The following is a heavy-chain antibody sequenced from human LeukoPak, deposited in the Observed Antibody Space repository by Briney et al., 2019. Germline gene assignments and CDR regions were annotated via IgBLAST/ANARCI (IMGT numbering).Heavy chain of an antibody. Sequence: SETLSLTCTVSGGSISSYYWSWIREPPGKGLEWIGYIYYSGSTNYNPSLKSRVTISVDTSKNQFSLKLSSVTAADTAVYYCARVGTYGSGSYLSWLDYWGQGTLVTVSS. D-gene: IGHD3-10*01. J-gene: IGHJ4*02. V-gene: IGHV4-59*01. CDR3: ARVGTYGSGSYLSWLDY. CDR1: GGSISSYY. CDR2: IYYSGST.